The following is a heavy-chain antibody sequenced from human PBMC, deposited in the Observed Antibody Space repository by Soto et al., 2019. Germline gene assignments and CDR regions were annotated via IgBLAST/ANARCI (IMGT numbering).Heavy chain of an antibody. V-gene: IGHV1-46*01. CDR1: GYTFTSYY. J-gene: IGHJ6*02. CDR3: ARAYSNYSYYYYGMDV. D-gene: IGHD4-4*01. CDR2: INPSGGST. Sequence: GASVKVSCKASGYTFTSYYMHWVRQAPGQGLEWMGIINPSGGSTSYAQKFQGRVTMARDTSTSTVYMELSSLRSEDTAVYYCARAYSNYSYYYYGMDVWGQGTTVTV.